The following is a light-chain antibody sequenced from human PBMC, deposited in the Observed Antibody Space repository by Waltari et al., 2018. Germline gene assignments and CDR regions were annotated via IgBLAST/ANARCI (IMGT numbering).Light chain of an antibody. Sequence: ETVLTQSQATLSLSPGERAPISCKASEDVSIYLAWYQQKPGQAPRLLIYDASNRATGIPARFSGSGSGTDFTLTISSLEPEDFALYYCQQRRNWPPLTFGGGTKVE. V-gene: IGKV3-11*01. CDR3: QQRRNWPPLT. CDR2: DAS. CDR1: EDVSIY. J-gene: IGKJ4*01.